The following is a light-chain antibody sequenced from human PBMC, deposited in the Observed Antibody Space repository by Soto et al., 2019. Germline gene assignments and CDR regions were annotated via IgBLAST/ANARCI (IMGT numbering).Light chain of an antibody. J-gene: IGLJ2*01. V-gene: IGLV1-51*01. CDR3: GTWDSSLSAVV. CDR1: SSNIGNNY. CDR2: DNN. Sequence: QSVLTQPPSVSAAPGQEVTISCSGSSSNIGNNYVSWYQQLPGTAPKLLIYDNNKRPSGIPDRFSGSKSGTLATLGITGLQTGDEADYYCGTWDSSLSAVVFGGGTKLTVL.